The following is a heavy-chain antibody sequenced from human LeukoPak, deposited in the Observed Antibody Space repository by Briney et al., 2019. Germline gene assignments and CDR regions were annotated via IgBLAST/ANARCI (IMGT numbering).Heavy chain of an antibody. CDR2: INHSGST. V-gene: IGHV4-34*01. CDR3: ARFVGAAHDY. Sequence: PSETLCLTCAVYGGSFSGYYWSWIRQPPGKGLEWIGEINHSGSTNYNPSLKSRVTISVDTSKNQFSLKLSSVTAADTAVYYCARFVGAAHDYWGQGTLVTVSS. D-gene: IGHD2-15*01. J-gene: IGHJ4*02. CDR1: GGSFSGYY.